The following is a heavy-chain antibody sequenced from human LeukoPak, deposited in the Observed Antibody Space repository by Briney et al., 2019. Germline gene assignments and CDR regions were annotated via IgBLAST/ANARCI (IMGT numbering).Heavy chain of an antibody. J-gene: IGHJ4*02. CDR3: AREDRGYSYGPHRRSGYFDY. CDR2: ISISGSTI. Sequence: PGGSLRLSCAASGFTFSSYEMNWVRQAPGKGLEWVSYISISGSTIYYADSVKGRFTISRDNAKNSLYLQMNSLRAEDTAVYYCAREDRGYSYGPHRRSGYFDYWGQGTLVTVSS. V-gene: IGHV3-48*03. CDR1: GFTFSSYE. D-gene: IGHD5-18*01.